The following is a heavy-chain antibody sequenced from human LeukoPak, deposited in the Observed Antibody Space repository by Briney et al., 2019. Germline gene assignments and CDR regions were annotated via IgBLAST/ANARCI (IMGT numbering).Heavy chain of an antibody. Sequence: NASETLSLTCAVYGGSFSGYYWSWIRQPPGKGLEWIGEINHSGSTNYNPSLKSRVTISVDTSKNQFSLKLSSVTAADTAVYYCASLQQWLAPIDYWGQGTLVTVSP. J-gene: IGHJ4*02. CDR3: ASLQQWLAPIDY. CDR1: GGSFSGYY. V-gene: IGHV4-34*01. CDR2: INHSGST. D-gene: IGHD6-19*01.